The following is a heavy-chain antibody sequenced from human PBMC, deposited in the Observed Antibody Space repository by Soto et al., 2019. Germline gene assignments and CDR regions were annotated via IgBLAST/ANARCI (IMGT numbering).Heavy chain of an antibody. V-gene: IGHV1-18*01. J-gene: IGHJ4*01. CDR3: SRGTSIPASGDY. Sequence: QVQLVQSGAEVKKPGASVKVSCKASGYTFTNYGINWVRQAPGQGLEWLGWVSAYNGERRYAQRVQARVIMTTDTSTTTAYMELSSLRSDEPAVYYCSRGTSIPASGDYWDQGTLVTVSS. CDR1: GYTFTNYG. CDR2: VSAYNGER. D-gene: IGHD6-6*01.